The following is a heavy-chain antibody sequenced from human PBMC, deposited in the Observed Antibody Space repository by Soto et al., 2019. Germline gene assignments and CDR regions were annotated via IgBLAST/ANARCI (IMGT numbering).Heavy chain of an antibody. CDR1: GFTFSSYW. CDR2: IKQDGSEK. Sequence: EVQLVESGGGLVQPGGSLRLSCAASGFTFSSYWMSWVRQAPGKGLEWVANIKQDGSEKYYVDSVKGRFTISRDNAKNSPYLQMNSLRAEDTAVYYCARARADYYDSSGYPLGYLGQGTLVTVSS. J-gene: IGHJ4*02. D-gene: IGHD3-22*01. CDR3: ARARADYYDSSGYPLGY. V-gene: IGHV3-7*04.